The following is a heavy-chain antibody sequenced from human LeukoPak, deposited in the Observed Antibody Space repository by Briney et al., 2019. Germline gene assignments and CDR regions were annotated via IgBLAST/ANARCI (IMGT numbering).Heavy chain of an antibody. CDR1: GFIFDEYA. CDR3: ARGGYSHY. J-gene: IGHJ4*02. CDR2: ITWNSGRI. Sequence: GGSLRLSCAASGFIFDEYAMHWVRQAPGKGLEWVSSITWNSGRIAHADSVKGRFTISRDNAKNTLYLQMNSLRAEDTAVYYCARGGYSHYWGQGTLVTVSS. D-gene: IGHD5-18*01. V-gene: IGHV3-9*01.